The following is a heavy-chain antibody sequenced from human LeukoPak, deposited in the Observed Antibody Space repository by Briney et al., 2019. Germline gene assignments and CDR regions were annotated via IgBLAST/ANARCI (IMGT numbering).Heavy chain of an antibody. D-gene: IGHD6-19*01. CDR3: ARIEAVAGTVCDY. V-gene: IGHV3-23*01. Sequence: GGSLRLSCAASGFTFSSYAMSWVRQAPGKGLEWVSAISGSGGSTYYADSVKGRFTISRDNSKNTLYLQMNSLRAEDTAVYYCARIEAVAGTVCDYWGQGTLVTVSS. CDR1: GFTFSSYA. CDR2: ISGSGGST. J-gene: IGHJ4*02.